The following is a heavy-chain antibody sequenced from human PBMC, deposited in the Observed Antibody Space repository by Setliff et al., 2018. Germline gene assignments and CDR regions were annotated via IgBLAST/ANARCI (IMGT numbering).Heavy chain of an antibody. CDR1: GFTLSRYA. CDR2: ISYDGSDK. CDR3: ARTINSGYTG. J-gene: IGHJ4*02. D-gene: IGHD3-22*01. V-gene: IGHV3-30*10. Sequence: GGSLRLSCAASGFTLSRYAIHWVRQAPGKGLEWVAGISYDGSDKTYIDSVKGRFTVSRDNSKNTLYLQMNSLRPQDTAVYYCARTINSGYTGWGQGTLVTVSS.